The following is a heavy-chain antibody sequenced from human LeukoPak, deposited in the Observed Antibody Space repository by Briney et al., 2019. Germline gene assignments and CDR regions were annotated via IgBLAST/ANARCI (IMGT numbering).Heavy chain of an antibody. D-gene: IGHD5/OR15-5a*01. Sequence: PGGSLRLSCAASGFRFTGFWMHWVRQAPGKGLAWVSRVNNDGSGASYADSVKGRFTISRDNAKNTLDLQMNSLRAEDTAVYYCGRDVSYGVDVRGQGTTVTVSS. CDR3: GRDVSYGVDV. V-gene: IGHV3-74*01. CDR1: GFRFTGFW. J-gene: IGHJ6*02. CDR2: VNNDGSGA.